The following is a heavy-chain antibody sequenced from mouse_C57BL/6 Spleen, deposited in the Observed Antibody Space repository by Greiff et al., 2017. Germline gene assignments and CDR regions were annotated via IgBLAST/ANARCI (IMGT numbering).Heavy chain of an antibody. J-gene: IGHJ2*01. D-gene: IGHD2-4*01. Sequence: LMESGGGLVKPGGSLKLSCAASGFTFSDYGMHWVRQAPEKGLEWVAYISSGSSTIYYADTVKGRFTISRDNAKNTLFLQMTSLRSEDTAMYYCARSPYDYAYYFDYWGQGTTLTVSS. V-gene: IGHV5-17*01. CDR1: GFTFSDYG. CDR2: ISSGSSTI. CDR3: ARSPYDYAYYFDY.